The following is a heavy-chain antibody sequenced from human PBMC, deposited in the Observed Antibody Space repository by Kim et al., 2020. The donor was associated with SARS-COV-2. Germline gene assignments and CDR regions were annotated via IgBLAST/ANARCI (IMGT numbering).Heavy chain of an antibody. D-gene: IGHD3-10*01. Sequence: GGSLRLSCAASGFTFSSYSMNWVRQAPGKGLEWVSSISSSSSYIYYADSVKGRFTISRDNAKNSLYLQMNSLRAEDTAVYYCARDDFDDGSGSYLTTPFDYWGQGTLVTVSS. CDR2: ISSSSSYI. J-gene: IGHJ4*02. CDR3: ARDDFDDGSGSYLTTPFDY. CDR1: GFTFSSYS. V-gene: IGHV3-21*01.